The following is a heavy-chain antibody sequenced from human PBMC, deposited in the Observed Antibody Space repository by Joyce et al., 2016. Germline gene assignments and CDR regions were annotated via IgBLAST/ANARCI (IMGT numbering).Heavy chain of an antibody. V-gene: IGHV3-21*01. CDR1: GLSFSSYT. Sequence: LSCAASGLSFSSYTFNWVRQAPGKGLEWVSCISSSSTFIYYADSVKGRFTISRDNPKNSLYLQMNSLRAEDTAVYYCARDLTYYYDNTGYPTVGPYFDYWGQGALVTVSA. CDR2: ISSSSTFI. J-gene: IGHJ4*02. CDR3: ARDLTYYYDNTGYPTVGPYFDY. D-gene: IGHD3-22*01.